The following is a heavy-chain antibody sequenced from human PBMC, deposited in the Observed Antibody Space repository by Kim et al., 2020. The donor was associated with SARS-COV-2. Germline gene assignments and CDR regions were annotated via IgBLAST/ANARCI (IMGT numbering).Heavy chain of an antibody. D-gene: IGHD1-20*01. V-gene: IGHV3-23*01. J-gene: IGHJ4*02. CDR3: TKEVIGIFDY. Sequence: TYYADSCKGRFTISIDNSNNALFLQMNCLTGENTAIYYCTKEVIGIFDYWGQGALVTVSS. CDR2: T.